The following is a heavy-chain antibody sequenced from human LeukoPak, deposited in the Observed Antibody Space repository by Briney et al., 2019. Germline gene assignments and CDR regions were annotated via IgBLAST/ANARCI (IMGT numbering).Heavy chain of an antibody. D-gene: IGHD6-6*01. CDR1: GYTFNNHY. J-gene: IGHJ6*02. Sequence: ASVKVSCKASGYTFNNHYMYWVRQAPGQGLEWMGVINPSGGSTSYAQKFQGRVTMTRDTSTSTVYMELSSLRSEDTAVYYCASNSGLVKHYYYYYGMDVWGQGTTVTVSS. V-gene: IGHV1-46*02. CDR3: ASNSGLVKHYYYYYGMDV. CDR2: INPSGGST.